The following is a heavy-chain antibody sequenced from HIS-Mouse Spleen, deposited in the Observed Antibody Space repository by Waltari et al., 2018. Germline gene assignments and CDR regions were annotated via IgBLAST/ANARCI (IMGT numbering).Heavy chain of an antibody. CDR1: GFPFRSYP. V-gene: IGHV3-30*04. Sequence: VQLVESGGGVVQPGRSLRLSCSASGFPFRSYPRHWVRQAPGKGLEWVAVISYDGSNKYYADSVKGRFTISRDNSKNTLYLQMNSLRAEDTAVYYCARAGDSSGWRDFDYWGQGTLVTVSS. J-gene: IGHJ4*02. CDR2: ISYDGSNK. CDR3: ARAGDSSGWRDFDY. D-gene: IGHD6-19*01.